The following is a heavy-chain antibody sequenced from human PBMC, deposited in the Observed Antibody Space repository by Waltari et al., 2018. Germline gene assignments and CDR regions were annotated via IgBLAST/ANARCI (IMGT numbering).Heavy chain of an antibody. CDR3: AKVGEMATIRHFDY. CDR2: IRGSGGSR. D-gene: IGHD5-12*01. CDR1: GFTFSSYA. Sequence: VHLLESGGGLVEPGGSLRLSCAASGFTFSSYAMSWVRQAPGKGLEWVSGIRGSGGSRYDGQSVKGRFTISRDNSRNTLYLQMNSLRAEDTAVYYCAKVGEMATIRHFDYWGQGTLVTVSS. V-gene: IGHV3-23*01. J-gene: IGHJ4*02.